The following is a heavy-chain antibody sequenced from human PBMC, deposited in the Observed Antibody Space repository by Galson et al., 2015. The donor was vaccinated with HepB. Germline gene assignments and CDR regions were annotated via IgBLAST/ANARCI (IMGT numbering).Heavy chain of an antibody. Sequence: SLRLSCAASGFTFSSYAMHWVRQAPGKGLEWVAVISYDGSNKYYADSVKGRFTISRDNSKNTLYLQMNSLKTEDTAVYYCARQQATSIAAACFYYYGMVVWGQGTTVTVS. J-gene: IGHJ6*02. CDR3: ARQQATSIAAACFYYYGMVV. CDR2: ISYDGSNK. D-gene: IGHD6-6*01. V-gene: IGHV3-30-3*01. CDR1: GFTFSSYA.